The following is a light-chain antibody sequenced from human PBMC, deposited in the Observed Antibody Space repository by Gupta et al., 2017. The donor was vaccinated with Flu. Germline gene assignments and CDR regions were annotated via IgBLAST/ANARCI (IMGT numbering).Light chain of an antibody. V-gene: IGKV3-15*01. CDR2: GAS. CDR3: QQYSDCPLT. Sequence: EIVLTQSLVTLSVSTGERATLSCRASQSVSSKLAWYQQKPGQAPRFLIYGASTRATGVPARFSGSGSGTEFTLTISSLESEDFVVFYCQQYSDCPLTFGGGTKVQIK. CDR1: QSVSSK. J-gene: IGKJ4*01.